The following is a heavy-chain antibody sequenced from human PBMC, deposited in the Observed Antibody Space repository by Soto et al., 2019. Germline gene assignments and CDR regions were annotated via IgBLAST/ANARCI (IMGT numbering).Heavy chain of an antibody. Sequence: SETLSLTCAVYGGSFSGHYWTWIRQPPGKGLEWVGEITRSGNTNYNPSLKSRVTISVDTSKSQFSLKLSSVTAADTAVYYCACNYYDFWSGYYSVGYFYCWAQGTPATVSS. CDR3: ACNYYDFWSGYYSVGYFYC. CDR2: ITRSGNT. V-gene: IGHV4-34*01. CDR1: GGSFSGHY. D-gene: IGHD3-3*01. J-gene: IGHJ4*02.